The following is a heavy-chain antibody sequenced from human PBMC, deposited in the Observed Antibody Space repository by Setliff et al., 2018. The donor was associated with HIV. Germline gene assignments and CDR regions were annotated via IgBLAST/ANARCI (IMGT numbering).Heavy chain of an antibody. Sequence: LSLTCSVSGYSISSDYYWGWLRQSPGKGLDWIGTIYHSGSTYYNPALKSRVTISVDPSTEQFSLRLTSVTAADTALYYCARVDTILQFFDYWGQGIAVTVSS. CDR2: IYHSGST. V-gene: IGHV4-38-2*01. D-gene: IGHD5-18*01. CDR3: ARVDTILQFFDY. CDR1: GYSISSDYY. J-gene: IGHJ4*02.